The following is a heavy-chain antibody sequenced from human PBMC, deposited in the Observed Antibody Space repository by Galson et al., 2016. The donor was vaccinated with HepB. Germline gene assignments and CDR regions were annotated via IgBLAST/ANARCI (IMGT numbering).Heavy chain of an antibody. CDR3: ARDSAMLTFGYRFMDV. V-gene: IGHV1-3*01. Sequence: SVKVSCKASGYTFTKNVMHWVRQAPGQRLEWMGRINAGNGDTQYSQKFQGGVTIIRETSATTAYMELSSLRSDDTAVYFCARDSAMLTFGYRFMDVWGKGTTVTVSS. CDR1: GYTFTKNV. CDR2: INAGNGDT. J-gene: IGHJ6*03. D-gene: IGHD2/OR15-2a*01.